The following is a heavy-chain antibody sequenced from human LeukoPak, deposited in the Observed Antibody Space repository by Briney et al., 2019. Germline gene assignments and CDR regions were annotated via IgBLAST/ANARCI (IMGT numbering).Heavy chain of an antibody. CDR3: ARGGSGSSWYTSLPRIDY. Sequence: PSETLSLTCTVSGGSISSSSYYWGWIRQPPGKGLEWIGSIYYSGSTYYNPSLKSRVTISVDTSKNQFSLKLSSVTAADTAVYYCARGGSGSSWYTSLPRIDYWGQGTLVTVS. D-gene: IGHD6-13*01. CDR1: GGSISSSSYY. V-gene: IGHV4-39*07. J-gene: IGHJ4*02. CDR2: IYYSGST.